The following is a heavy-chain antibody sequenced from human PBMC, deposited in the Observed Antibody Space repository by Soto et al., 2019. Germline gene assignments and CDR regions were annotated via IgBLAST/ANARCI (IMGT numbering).Heavy chain of an antibody. CDR2: IYHSGST. V-gene: IGHV4-30-2*01. D-gene: IGHD4-4*01. Sequence: PSETLSLTCAVSGGSISSGGYSWSWIRQPPGKGLEWSGYIYHSGSTYYNPSLKSRVTISVGRSKNQFSLKLSSVTAADTAVYYCARGRVYSNRPYYFDYWGQGTLVTVSS. CDR3: ARGRVYSNRPYYFDY. J-gene: IGHJ4*02. CDR1: GGSISSGGYS.